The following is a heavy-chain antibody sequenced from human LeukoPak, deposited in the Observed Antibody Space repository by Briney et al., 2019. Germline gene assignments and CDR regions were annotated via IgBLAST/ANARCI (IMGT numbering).Heavy chain of an antibody. Sequence: PGGSLRLSCAASGFTFSTYGMHWVRQAPGKGLEWMTFIRAGGDEKYYAESVKGRFTVSRDNSKNTLYLQMNSLRAEDTAVYYCARDTPGYGGDDFDYWGQGALVTVSS. J-gene: IGHJ4*02. CDR2: IRAGGDEK. CDR3: ARDTPGYGGDDFDY. CDR1: GFTFSTYG. D-gene: IGHD4-23*01. V-gene: IGHV3-30*02.